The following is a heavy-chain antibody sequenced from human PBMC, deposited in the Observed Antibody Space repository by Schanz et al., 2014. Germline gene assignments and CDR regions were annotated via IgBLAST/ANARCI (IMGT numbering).Heavy chain of an antibody. J-gene: IGHJ4*02. D-gene: IGHD3-10*01. CDR1: GYSFSDYD. CDR2: LRSDGSRR. V-gene: IGHV3-30*02. CDR3: AKDPPRGVRTPIKPTLDY. Sequence: VQLVESGGGVVQPGGSLRLSCVGSGYSFSDYDMYWIRQAPGKGLEWLAFLRSDGSRRDYADSVKGRFTISRDNSRNPLSLQMSSLRPEVTAVYYCAKDPPRGVRTPIKPTLDYWGQGTRVTVS.